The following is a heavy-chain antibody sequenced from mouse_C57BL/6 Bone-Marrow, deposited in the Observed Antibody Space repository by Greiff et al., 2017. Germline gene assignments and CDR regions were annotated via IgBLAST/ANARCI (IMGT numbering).Heavy chain of an antibody. Sequence: EVKVVESGGDLVKPGGSLKLSCAASGFTFSSYGMSWVRQTPDKSLEWVATISSGGSYTYYPDSVKGRFTISRDNAKNTLYLQMSSLKSEDTAMYYGARHKSNYVPWYFEVWGTGTTVTVSS. CDR1: GFTFSSYG. J-gene: IGHJ1*03. D-gene: IGHD2-5*01. CDR2: ISSGGSYT. V-gene: IGHV5-6*01. CDR3: ARHKSNYVPWYFEV.